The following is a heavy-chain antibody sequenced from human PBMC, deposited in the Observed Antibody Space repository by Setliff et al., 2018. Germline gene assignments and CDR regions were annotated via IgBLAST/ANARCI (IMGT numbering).Heavy chain of an antibody. CDR1: GGSFSTYF. CDR2: ISHSGST. D-gene: IGHD3-9*01. J-gene: IGHJ4*02. CDR3: AKERYFDWFFEN. V-gene: IGHV4-34*01. Sequence: PSETLSLTCAVYGGSFSTYFWSWIRQPPGKGLEWIGEISHSGSTNYNPSLKSRVTMSVDTSKNQFSLNLNSVTAADTAVYYCAKERYFDWFFENWGQGTLVTVSS.